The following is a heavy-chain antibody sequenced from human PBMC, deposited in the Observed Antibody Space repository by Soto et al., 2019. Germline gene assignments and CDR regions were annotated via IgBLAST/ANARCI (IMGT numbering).Heavy chain of an antibody. Sequence: SETLSLTCTVSGGSISIYYWSWIRHPPGKGLEWIGYIYYSGSTNYNPSFKSRVTISVDTSKNQFSLKLSSVTAADTAVYYCARGFGVVITDYFDYWGQGTLVTVSS. CDR1: GGSISIYY. J-gene: IGHJ4*02. CDR2: IYYSGST. CDR3: ARGFGVVITDYFDY. V-gene: IGHV4-59*01. D-gene: IGHD3-3*01.